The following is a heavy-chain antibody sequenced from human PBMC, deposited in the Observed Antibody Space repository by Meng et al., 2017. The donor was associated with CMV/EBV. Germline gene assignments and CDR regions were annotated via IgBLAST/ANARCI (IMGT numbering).Heavy chain of an antibody. CDR3: ARDLSYDYGGNSFDY. CDR1: GYTFTGYY. Sequence: ASVKVSCKASGYTFTGYYMHWVRQAPGQGLEWMGWINPNSGGTNYAQKFQGRVTMTRDTSISTAYMELSSLRSEDTAVYYCARDLSYDYGGNSFDYWGQGTLVTVSS. CDR2: INPNSGGT. V-gene: IGHV1-2*02. J-gene: IGHJ4*02. D-gene: IGHD4-23*01.